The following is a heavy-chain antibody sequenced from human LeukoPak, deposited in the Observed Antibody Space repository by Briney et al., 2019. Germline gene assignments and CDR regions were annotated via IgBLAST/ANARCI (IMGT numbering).Heavy chain of an antibody. CDR2: INPNSGGT. D-gene: IGHD1-1*01. J-gene: IGHJ4*02. CDR3: ARGTPQRDIPFVITEL. V-gene: IGHV1-2*06. Sequence: ASVKVSCKASGYTFTGYYMHWVRQAPGQGLEWMGRINPNSGGTNYAQKLQGRVTMTRDTSISTAYMELSRLRSDDTAVYYCARGTPQRDIPFVITELWGQGTLVTVSS. CDR1: GYTFTGYY.